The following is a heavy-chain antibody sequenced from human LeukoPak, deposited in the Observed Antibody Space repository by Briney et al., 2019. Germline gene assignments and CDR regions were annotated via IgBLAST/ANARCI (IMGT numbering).Heavy chain of an antibody. D-gene: IGHD5-18*01. J-gene: IGHJ4*02. V-gene: IGHV4-34*01. CDR2: INHSGST. CDR3: ARGDTAMLPLDY. Sequence: SETLSLTCAVYGGSFSGYYWSWIRQPPGKGLEWIGEINHSGSTNYNPSLKSRVTISVDTSKNQFSLKLSSVTAADTAVYYCARGDTAMLPLDYWGQGTLVTVSS. CDR1: GGSFSGYY.